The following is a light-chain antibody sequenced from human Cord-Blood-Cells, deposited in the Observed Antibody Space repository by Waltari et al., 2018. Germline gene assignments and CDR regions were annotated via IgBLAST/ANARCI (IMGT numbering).Light chain of an antibody. V-gene: IGKV1-5*01. Sequence: DIQMTQSPSTLSASVGDRVTITCRASQSISSWLAWYQQKPGKAPKLLIYDASSLESGVPSRFSGSGSGTEFTLTISSLQPDDFATCYCQQYNSYLFGQGTKVEIK. J-gene: IGKJ1*01. CDR1: QSISSW. CDR2: DAS. CDR3: QQYNSYL.